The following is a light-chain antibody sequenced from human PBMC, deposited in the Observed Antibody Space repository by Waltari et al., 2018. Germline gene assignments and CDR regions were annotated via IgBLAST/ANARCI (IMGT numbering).Light chain of an antibody. CDR1: QNVSTY. J-gene: IGKJ4*01. V-gene: IGKV3-11*01. Sequence: EIVLTQSPATLSLSPGERATLSCRASQNVSTYLAWYQQKPGQAPRLLMFDASKRATGTPSRFSGSGSVTDFTLTISSLEHEDFAVYYCQQRASWLTFGGGTRVEIK. CDR3: QQRASWLT. CDR2: DAS.